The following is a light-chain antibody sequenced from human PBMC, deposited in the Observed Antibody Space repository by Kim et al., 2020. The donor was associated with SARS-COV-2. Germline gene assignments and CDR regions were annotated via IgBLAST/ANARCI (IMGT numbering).Light chain of an antibody. CDR1: QSVSNF. J-gene: IGKJ4*01. CDR2: DAF. Sequence: LSLGERATLSCRASQSVSNFLAWYQHKPGQSPRLLMYDAFNRATGIPARFSGSVSGTDFTLTISSLEPEDSAVYYCQQRHNWPLTFGGGTKVDIK. V-gene: IGKV3-11*01. CDR3: QQRHNWPLT.